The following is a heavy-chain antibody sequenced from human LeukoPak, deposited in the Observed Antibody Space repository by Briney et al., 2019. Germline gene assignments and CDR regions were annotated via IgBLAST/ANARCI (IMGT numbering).Heavy chain of an antibody. CDR1: GYTFTSYG. J-gene: IGHJ4*02. CDR3: ATSRGYDSSGYRYYFDY. D-gene: IGHD3-22*01. Sequence: GAPVKVSCKASGYTFTSYGISWVRQAPGQGLEWMGWISAYNGNTNYAQKLQGRVTMTTDTSTSTAYMELRSLRSDDTAVYYCATSRGYDSSGYRYYFDYWGQGTLVTVSS. V-gene: IGHV1-18*01. CDR2: ISAYNGNT.